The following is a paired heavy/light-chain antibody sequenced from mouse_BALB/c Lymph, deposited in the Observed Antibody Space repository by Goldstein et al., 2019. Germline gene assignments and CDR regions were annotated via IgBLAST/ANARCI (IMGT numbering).Heavy chain of an antibody. Sequence: QVQLQQSGAELARPGASVKMSCKASGYTFTTYSMHWVKQRPGQGLEWIGYVNPSSGYTNYNQKFKDKATLTADKSSSTAYMQLSSLTSEDSAVYYCARSPYDYDVEDYAMDYWGQGTSVTVSS. CDR2: VNPSSGYT. J-gene: IGHJ4*01. D-gene: IGHD2-4*01. CDR1: GYTFTTYS. V-gene: IGHV1-4*01. CDR3: ARSPYDYDVEDYAMDY.
Light chain of an antibody. J-gene: IGKJ1*01. CDR2: AAS. CDR1: ESVEYYGTSL. CDR3: QQSRKVPWT. V-gene: IGKV3-1*01. Sequence: DIVLTQSPASLAVSLGQRATIFCRASESVEYYGTSLMQWYQQKPGQPPKLLIYAASNVESGVPARFSGSGSGTDFSLNIHPVEEDDIAMYFCQQSRKVPWTFGGGTKLEIK.